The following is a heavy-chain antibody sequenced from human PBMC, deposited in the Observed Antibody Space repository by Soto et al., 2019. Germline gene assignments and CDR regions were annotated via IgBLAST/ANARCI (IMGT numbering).Heavy chain of an antibody. D-gene: IGHD3-3*01. CDR3: ASQARDFWSGYYFDY. Sequence: PSETLSLTCTVSGGSISSYYWSWIRQPPGKGLEWIGYIYYGGSTNYNPSLKSRVTISVDTSKNQFSLKLSSVTAADTAVYYCASQARDFWSGYYFDYWGQGTLVTVSS. V-gene: IGHV4-59*01. CDR2: IYYGGST. CDR1: GGSISSYY. J-gene: IGHJ4*02.